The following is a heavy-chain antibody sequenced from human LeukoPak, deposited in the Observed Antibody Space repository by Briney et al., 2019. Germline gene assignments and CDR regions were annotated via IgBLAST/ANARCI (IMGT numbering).Heavy chain of an antibody. CDR1: GFTFSSYA. Sequence: GGSLRLSCAASGFTFSSYAMRWVRQAPGKGLEWVSAISGSGGSTYYADSVKGRFTISRDNSKNTLYLQMNSLRAEDTAVYYCAKDGRFLEWLFHYYGMDVWGQGTTVTVSS. CDR2: ISGSGGST. J-gene: IGHJ6*02. D-gene: IGHD3-3*01. CDR3: AKDGRFLEWLFHYYGMDV. V-gene: IGHV3-23*01.